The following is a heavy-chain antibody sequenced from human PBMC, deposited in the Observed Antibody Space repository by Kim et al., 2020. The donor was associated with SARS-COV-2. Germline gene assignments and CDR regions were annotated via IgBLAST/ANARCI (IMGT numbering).Heavy chain of an antibody. V-gene: IGHV4-34*01. CDR3: ARGLYCSSTSCYLDY. Sequence: SETLSLTCAVYGGSFSGYYWSWIRQPPGKGLEWIGEINHSGSTNYNPSLKSRVTISVDTSKNQFSLKLSSVTAADTAVYYCARGLYCSSTSCYLDYWGQGTLVTVSS. CDR2: INHSGST. J-gene: IGHJ4*02. D-gene: IGHD2-2*01. CDR1: GGSFSGYY.